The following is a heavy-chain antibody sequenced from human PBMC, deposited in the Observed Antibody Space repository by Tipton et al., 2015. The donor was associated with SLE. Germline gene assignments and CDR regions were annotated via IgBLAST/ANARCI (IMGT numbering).Heavy chain of an antibody. Sequence: LSCAVYGGSFSGYYWSWIRQPPGKGLEWIGEINHSGSTNYNPSLKSRVTISVDTSKNQFSLKLSSVTAADTAVYYCARGPVILRFLEWLSPAGMDVWGQGTTVTVSS. CDR3: ARGPVILRFLEWLSPAGMDV. D-gene: IGHD3-3*01. CDR1: GGSFSGYY. V-gene: IGHV4-34*01. CDR2: INHSGST. J-gene: IGHJ6*02.